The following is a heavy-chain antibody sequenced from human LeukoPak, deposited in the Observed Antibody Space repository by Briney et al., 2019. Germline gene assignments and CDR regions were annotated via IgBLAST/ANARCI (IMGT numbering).Heavy chain of an antibody. J-gene: IGHJ4*02. V-gene: IGHV3-74*01. Sequence: PGGSLTLSCAASGFTFSNYWMLWVRQAPGEGLVWVSRISSDGSSTTYADSVKGRFTISRVNAKNTLYLQMNSLRAKDTAIYYCGRGFALVPAGIPDYWGQGILVTVSS. CDR3: GRGFALVPAGIPDY. CDR1: GFTFSNYW. CDR2: ISSDGSST. D-gene: IGHD2-2*01.